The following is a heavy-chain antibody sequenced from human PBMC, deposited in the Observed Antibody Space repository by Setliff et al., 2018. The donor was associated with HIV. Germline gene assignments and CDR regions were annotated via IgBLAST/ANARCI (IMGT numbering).Heavy chain of an antibody. D-gene: IGHD5-12*01. CDR2: IIPMIGTA. J-gene: IGHJ4*02. CDR3: ARVGRMATIGPSFDY. V-gene: IGHV1-69*16. Sequence: SVKVSCKASGDTFSTYIISWVRQARGQGLEWMGGIIPMIGTADYARKFQDRVTITRDTSASTAYMELSSLRSEDTAVYYCARVGRMATIGPSFDYWGQGTLVTVSS. CDR1: GDTFSTYI.